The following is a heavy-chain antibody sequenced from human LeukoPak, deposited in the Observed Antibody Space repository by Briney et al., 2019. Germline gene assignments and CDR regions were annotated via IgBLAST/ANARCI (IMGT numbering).Heavy chain of an antibody. CDR2: ISASGSSR. J-gene: IGHJ4*02. CDR3: ATVGRAARPGY. CDR1: GFTFSSYE. V-gene: IGHV3-48*03. D-gene: IGHD6-6*01. Sequence: GGSLRLSCAASGFTFSSYEMNWVRQAPGKGLGRVSYISASGSSRYYADSVKGRFTISRDNARNSLYLQMDSLRGEDTAVYYCATVGRAARPGYWGQGTLITVSS.